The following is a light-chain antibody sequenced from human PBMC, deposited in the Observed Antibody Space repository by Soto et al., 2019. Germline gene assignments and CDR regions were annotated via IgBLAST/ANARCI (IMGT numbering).Light chain of an antibody. J-gene: IGKJ4*01. CDR3: QQRANGPLS. CDR1: QSVNN. CDR2: DAS. V-gene: IGKV3-11*01. Sequence: EIVLTQSPATLSLSPGEGVTLSCRASQSVNNLAWYQQKPGQAPRLLIYDASTRATGIPARFSGSGSGTDFTLTITYLEPEEFAVYYCQQRANGPLSFGVGTKVESK.